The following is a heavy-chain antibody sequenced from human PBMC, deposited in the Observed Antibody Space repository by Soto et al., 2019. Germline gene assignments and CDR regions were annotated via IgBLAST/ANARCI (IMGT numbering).Heavy chain of an antibody. V-gene: IGHV4-39*01. CDR1: GGSISSSSYY. CDR2: IYYSGST. CDR3: GSGSYPLWWGMDV. J-gene: IGHJ6*02. D-gene: IGHD3-10*01. Sequence: SETLSLTCTVSGGSISSSSYYWGWIRQPPGKGLEWIGSIYYSGSTYYNPSLKSRVTISVDTSKNQFSLKLSSVTAADTAVYYYGSGSYPLWWGMDVWGQGTTVTVSS.